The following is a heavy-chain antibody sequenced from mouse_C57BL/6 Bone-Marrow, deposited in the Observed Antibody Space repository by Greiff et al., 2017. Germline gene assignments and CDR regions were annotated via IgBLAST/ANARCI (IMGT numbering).Heavy chain of an antibody. J-gene: IGHJ3*01. V-gene: IGHV5-4*03. CDR2: ISDGGSYT. D-gene: IGHD3-2*02. CDR1: GFTFSSYA. Sequence: EVKLMESGGGLVKPGGSLKLSCAASGFTFSSYAMSWVRQTPEKRLEWVATISDGGSYTYYPENVTGRFTISRDNAKNTLYLQMSHLKSEDTAMYYCARAGYWLAWLAYWGQGTLVTGSA. CDR3: ARAGYWLAWLAY.